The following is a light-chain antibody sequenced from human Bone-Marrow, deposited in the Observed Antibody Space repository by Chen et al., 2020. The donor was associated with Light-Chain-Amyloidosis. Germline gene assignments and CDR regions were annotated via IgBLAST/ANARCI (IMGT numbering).Light chain of an antibody. CDR2: WAS. CDR1: QSVLYSSNNKNY. CDR3: QQYYSTPLT. Sequence: SVMTHSPDSLAVSLGERATLNCKSSQSVLYSSNNKNYLAWYQQKPGQPPKLLIYWASTLESGVPDRFSGSGSGTDSTLTISSLQAEDVAVYYCQQYYSTPLTFGGGTKVETK. J-gene: IGKJ4*01. V-gene: IGKV4-1*01.